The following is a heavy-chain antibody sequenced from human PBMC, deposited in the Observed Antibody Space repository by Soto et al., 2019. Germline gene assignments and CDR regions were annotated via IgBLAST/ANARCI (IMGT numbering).Heavy chain of an antibody. D-gene: IGHD2-8*02. V-gene: IGHV4-4*02. CDR3: ARGSTGLLDY. CDR1: GGSISSTNW. Sequence: SETLSLTCTISGGSISSTNWWTWVRQPPGKGLEWIAEISHSGSTNYNPSLKSRVTISVDMSNNQFSLKMSSVTAADTAVYYCARGSTGLLDYWGQGTLVTVSS. J-gene: IGHJ4*02. CDR2: ISHSGST.